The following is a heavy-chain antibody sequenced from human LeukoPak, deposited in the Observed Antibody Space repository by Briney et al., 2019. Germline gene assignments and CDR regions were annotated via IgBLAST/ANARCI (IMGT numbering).Heavy chain of an antibody. CDR1: GYTFTSYG. CDR2: ISAYNGNT. V-gene: IGHV1-18*01. J-gene: IGHJ6*02. D-gene: IGHD3-9*01. CDR3: ARDPLRYFDWSHRPYYYYGMDV. Sequence: VASVKVSCKGSGYTFTSYGISWVRQAPGQGLEWMGWISAYNGNTNYAQKLQGRVTMTTDTSTSTAYMELRSLRSDDTAVYYCARDPLRYFDWSHRPYYYYGMDVWGQGTTVTVSS.